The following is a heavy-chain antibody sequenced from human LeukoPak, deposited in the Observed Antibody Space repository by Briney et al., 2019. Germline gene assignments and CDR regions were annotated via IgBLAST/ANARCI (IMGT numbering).Heavy chain of an antibody. V-gene: IGHV6-1*01. Sequence: SQTLSLTCAISGDSVSSNRAAWNWIRQSPSSGLAWLGRTYYRSKWYSDYALSVRGRIIINPDTSKNQFSLQLDSVTPDDAAVYYCAKYSSNWYIDYWGQGTLVTVSS. J-gene: IGHJ4*02. CDR2: TYYRSKWYS. D-gene: IGHD6-13*01. CDR1: GDSVSSNRAA. CDR3: AKYSSNWYIDY.